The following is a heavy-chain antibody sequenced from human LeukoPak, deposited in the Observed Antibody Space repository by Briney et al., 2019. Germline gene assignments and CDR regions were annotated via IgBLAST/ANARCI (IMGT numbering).Heavy chain of an antibody. V-gene: IGHV3-23*01. Sequence: GGSLRLSCAASEFTFSSYAMSWVRQAPGKGLEWVSTISGSGDSTYYADSVKGRFTISRDNSKNTLYLQMNSLRAEDTAVYYCAKSDLGRQFDYWGQGTLVTVSS. CDR2: ISGSGDST. J-gene: IGHJ4*02. CDR1: EFTFSSYA. CDR3: AKSDLGRQFDY. D-gene: IGHD7-27*01.